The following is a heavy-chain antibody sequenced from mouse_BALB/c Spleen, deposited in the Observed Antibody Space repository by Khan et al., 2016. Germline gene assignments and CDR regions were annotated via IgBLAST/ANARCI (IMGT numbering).Heavy chain of an antibody. V-gene: IGHV6-6*01. CDR3: TRGYYGYDVCFAY. CDR2: IRSKANHHAT. Sequence: EVKLEESGGGLVQPGRSMKLSCAASGFTFSDAWMDWVRQSPEKGLEWVAEIRSKANHHATYYAESVKGRFTISRDDSKSSVYLHMNSLRAEDTDMYNCTRGYYGYDVCFAYWGQGTLVTVSA. CDR1: GFTFSDAW. D-gene: IGHD2-2*01. J-gene: IGHJ3*01.